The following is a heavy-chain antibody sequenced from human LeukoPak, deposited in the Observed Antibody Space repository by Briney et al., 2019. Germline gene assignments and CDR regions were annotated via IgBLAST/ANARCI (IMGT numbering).Heavy chain of an antibody. CDR2: ISSSSSTI. CDR3: ARDSLFGVVTPCDY. Sequence: PGGSLRLSCAASGFTFSDYYMSWIRQAPGKGLEWVSYISSSSSTIYYADSVKGRFTISRDNAKNSLYLQMNSLRDEDTAVYYCARDSLFGVVTPCDYWGQGTLVTVSS. CDR1: GFTFSDYY. J-gene: IGHJ4*02. D-gene: IGHD3-3*01. V-gene: IGHV3-11*04.